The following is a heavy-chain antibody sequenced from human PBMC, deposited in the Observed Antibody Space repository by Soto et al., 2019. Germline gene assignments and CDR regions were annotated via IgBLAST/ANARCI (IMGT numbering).Heavy chain of an antibody. Sequence: QVQLQQWGAGLLKPSETLSLICAVYGGSFSGYYWSWIRQPPGKGLEWIGEINHSGSTNYNPSLKSRVTISVDTSKNQFSLKLSSVTAADTAVYYCARLRLLWFGELFSYYYYGMDVWGQGTTVTVSS. CDR3: ARLRLLWFGELFSYYYYGMDV. CDR2: INHSGST. CDR1: GGSFSGYY. D-gene: IGHD3-10*01. J-gene: IGHJ6*02. V-gene: IGHV4-34*01.